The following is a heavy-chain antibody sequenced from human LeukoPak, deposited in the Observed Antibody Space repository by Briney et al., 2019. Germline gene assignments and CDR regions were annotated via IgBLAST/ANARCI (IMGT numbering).Heavy chain of an antibody. V-gene: IGHV3-33*01. J-gene: IGHJ2*01. CDR2: IWYDGSNK. CDR3: ARDSAHLVFDL. CDR1: GFTFSSYG. Sequence: GGSLRLSSAASGFTFSSYGMHWVRQAPGKGLEWVAVIWYDGSNKYYADSVKGRFTISRDNSKNTLYLQMNSLRAEDTAVYYCARDSAHLVFDLWGRGTLVTVSS.